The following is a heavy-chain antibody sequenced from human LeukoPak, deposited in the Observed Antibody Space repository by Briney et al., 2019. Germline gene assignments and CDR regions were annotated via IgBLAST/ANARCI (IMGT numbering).Heavy chain of an antibody. Sequence: PSETLSLTCTVSGGSISSSSYYWGWIRQPPGKGLEWIGSIYYSGSTNYNPSLKSRLTISLDESKNQFSLKLTSVTAADTAVYYCARDRGQRYLYYWGQGTLVTVSS. CDR1: GGSISSSSYY. J-gene: IGHJ4*02. CDR2: IYYSGST. D-gene: IGHD3-10*01. CDR3: ARDRGQRYLYY. V-gene: IGHV4-39*07.